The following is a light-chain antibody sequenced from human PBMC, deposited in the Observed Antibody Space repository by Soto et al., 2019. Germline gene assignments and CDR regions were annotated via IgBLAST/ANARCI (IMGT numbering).Light chain of an antibody. CDR3: QQYGSSPRT. V-gene: IGKV3-20*01. J-gene: IGKJ1*01. CDR1: PRVRSSY. CDR2: GAS. Sequence: IVLTQSPATLSLSPGERVTISCRARPRVRSSYLAWYQQKPGQATRLLIYGASSRATGIPDRFSGSGSGADFTLTISRLEPEDFAVYYCQQYGSSPRTVGQGTKVDIK.